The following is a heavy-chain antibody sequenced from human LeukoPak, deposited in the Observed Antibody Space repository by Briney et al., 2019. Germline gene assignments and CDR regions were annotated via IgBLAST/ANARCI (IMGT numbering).Heavy chain of an antibody. J-gene: IGHJ4*02. D-gene: IGHD3-10*01. CDR2: IKSKTDGGTT. V-gene: IGHV3-15*01. CDR1: GFTLSNAW. CDR3: TTAAHYYGSGSYYIGRFFDY. Sequence: LGGSLRLSCAGSGFTLSNAWMSLVRQAPGKGLGWVGRIKSKTDGGTTEYAAPVKGRFTISRDDSKNTLYLQMNSLKTEDTAVYYCTTAAHYYGSGSYYIGRFFDYWGQGTLVTVSS.